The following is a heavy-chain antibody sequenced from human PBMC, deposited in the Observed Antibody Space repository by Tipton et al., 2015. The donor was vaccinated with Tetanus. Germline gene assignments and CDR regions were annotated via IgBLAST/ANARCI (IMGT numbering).Heavy chain of an antibody. D-gene: IGHD1-1*01. CDR2: INTGNGDT. CDR1: GYTFNHHG. CDR3: ARDKGYGDGYMGAFDI. J-gene: IGHJ3*02. V-gene: IGHV1-3*04. Sequence: QSGAEVKKPGASVKVSCKASGYTFNHHGVHWVRQAPGQSLEWMGWINTGNGDTRYSQRFQGRVTITRDTSAGTAYMELSSLRSEDTAVYYCARDKGYGDGYMGAFDIWGQATMVTVSS.